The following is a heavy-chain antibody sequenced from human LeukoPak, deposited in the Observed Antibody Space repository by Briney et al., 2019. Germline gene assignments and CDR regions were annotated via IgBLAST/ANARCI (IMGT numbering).Heavy chain of an antibody. CDR2: ISFDGSNK. D-gene: IGHD3-3*01. J-gene: IGHJ6*02. CDR1: GFTFSSYF. Sequence: GGSLSLSCAASGFTFSSYFLHWVPQAPGKGLEGFAVISFDGSNKYYAASVKGRFTISRDNSKNTLYLQMDSLRTEDTAVYYCPKTLTDFWTYRAMDVWGQGTTVTVSS. CDR3: PKTLTDFWTYRAMDV. V-gene: IGHV3-30*04.